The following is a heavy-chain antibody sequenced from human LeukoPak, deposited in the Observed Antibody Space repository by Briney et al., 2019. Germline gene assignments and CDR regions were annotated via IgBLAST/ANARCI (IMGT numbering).Heavy chain of an antibody. CDR3: ARDGDSVVVPAAIVYYFDY. CDR2: ISYDGSNK. D-gene: IGHD2-2*02. J-gene: IGHJ4*02. CDR1: GFTFSSYA. V-gene: IGHV3-30-3*01. Sequence: PGGSLRLSCAASGFTFSSYAMHWVRQAPGKGLEWVAVISYDGSNKYYADSVKGRFTISRDNSKNTLYLQMNSLRAEDTAVYYCARDGDSVVVPAAIVYYFDYWGQGTLVTVSS.